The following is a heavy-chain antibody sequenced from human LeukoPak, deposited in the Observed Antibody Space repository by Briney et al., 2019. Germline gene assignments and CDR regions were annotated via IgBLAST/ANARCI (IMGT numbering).Heavy chain of an antibody. CDR2: IRYDGSNK. CDR1: GFTFSSYG. J-gene: IGHJ6*03. Sequence: GGSLRLSCAASGFTFSSYGMHWVRQAPGKGLEWVAFIRYDGSNKYYTDSAKGRFTISRDNSKNTLYLQMNSLRAEDTAVYYCAKGRGWEASYYYYYMDVWGKGTKVTISS. CDR3: AKGRGWEASYYYYYMDV. V-gene: IGHV3-30*02. D-gene: IGHD1-26*01.